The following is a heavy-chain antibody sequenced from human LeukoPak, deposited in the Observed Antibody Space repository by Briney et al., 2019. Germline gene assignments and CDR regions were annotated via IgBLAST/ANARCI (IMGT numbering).Heavy chain of an antibody. CDR3: ARGPHFDY. CDR2: ICSSGST. J-gene: IGHJ4*02. CDR1: GGSISSYY. Sequence: SEPLSLTCTVSGGSISSYYWSWIRQPPGKGLEWIGYICSSGSTNYNPSLKSRVTISVDTSKNQFSLKLSSVTAADTAVYYCARGPHFDYWGQGTLVTVSS. V-gene: IGHV4-59*01.